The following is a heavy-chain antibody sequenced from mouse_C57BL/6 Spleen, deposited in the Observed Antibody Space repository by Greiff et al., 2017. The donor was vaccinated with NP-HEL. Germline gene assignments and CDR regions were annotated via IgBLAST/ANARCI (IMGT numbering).Heavy chain of an antibody. CDR3: ARFDYGSGYYFDY. CDR2: ISSGSSTI. D-gene: IGHD2-2*01. CDR1: GFTFSDYG. Sequence: EVKVVESGGGLVKPGGSLKLSCAASGFTFSDYGMHWVRQAPEKGLEWVAYISSGSSTIYYADTVKGRCTISRDNAKNTLFLQMTRLRSEDTAMYYCARFDYGSGYYFDYWGQGTTLTVSS. V-gene: IGHV5-17*01. J-gene: IGHJ2*01.